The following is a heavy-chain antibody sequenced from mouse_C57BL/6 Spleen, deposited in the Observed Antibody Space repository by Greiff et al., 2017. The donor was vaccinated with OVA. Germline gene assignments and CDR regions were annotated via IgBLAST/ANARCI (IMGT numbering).Heavy chain of an antibody. CDR2: ISSGSSTI. CDR1: GFTFSDYG. J-gene: IGHJ4*01. Sequence: VQLKESGGGLVKPGGSLKLSCAASGFTFSDYGMHWVRQAPEKGLEWLAYISSGSSTIYYADTVKGRFTISRDNAKNTLFLQMTSLRSEDTAMYYCARHYYGRNYAMDYWGQGTSVTVSS. V-gene: IGHV5-17*01. CDR3: ARHYYGRNYAMDY. D-gene: IGHD1-1*01.